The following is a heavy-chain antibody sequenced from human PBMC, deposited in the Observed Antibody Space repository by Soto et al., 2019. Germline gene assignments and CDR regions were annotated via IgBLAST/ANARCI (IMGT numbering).Heavy chain of an antibody. CDR1: GFTFGSYD. CDR3: AREGSSWIQGFYYYYYGMDV. J-gene: IGHJ6*02. CDR2: IGTAGDT. D-gene: IGHD5-18*01. Sequence: GGSLRLSCAASGFTFGSYDMHWVRKATGKGLEWVSAIGTAGDTYYPGSVKGRFTISRENAKNSLYLQMNSLRAEDTAVYYCAREGSSWIQGFYYYYYGMDVWGQGTTVTVSS. V-gene: IGHV3-13*01.